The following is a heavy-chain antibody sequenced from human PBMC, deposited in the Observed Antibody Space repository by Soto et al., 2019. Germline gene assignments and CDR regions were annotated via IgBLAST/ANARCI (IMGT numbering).Heavy chain of an antibody. V-gene: IGHV3-23*01. D-gene: IGHD3-10*01. Sequence: GGSLRLSCAASGFTFSSYAMSWVRQAPGKGLEWVSAISGSGGSTYYADSVKGRFAISRDNSKNTLYLQMNSLRAEDTAVYYCATYGSGSYPHDAFDIWGQGTMVTVSS. J-gene: IGHJ3*02. CDR2: ISGSGGST. CDR1: GFTFSSYA. CDR3: ATYGSGSYPHDAFDI.